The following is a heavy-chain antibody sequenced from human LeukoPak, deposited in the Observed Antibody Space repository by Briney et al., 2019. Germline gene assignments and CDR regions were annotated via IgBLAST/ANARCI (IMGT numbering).Heavy chain of an antibody. CDR2: IIPIFGTA. D-gene: IGHD5-18*01. CDR3: ANYSMVTGYFDY. CDR1: GGTFSSYA. J-gene: IGHJ4*02. V-gene: IGHV1-69*13. Sequence: SVKVSCKASGGTFSSYAISWVRQAPGQGLEWMGGIIPIFGTANYAQKFQGRVTITADESTSTAYMELSSLRSEDTAVYYCANYSMVTGYFDYWGQGTLVTVSA.